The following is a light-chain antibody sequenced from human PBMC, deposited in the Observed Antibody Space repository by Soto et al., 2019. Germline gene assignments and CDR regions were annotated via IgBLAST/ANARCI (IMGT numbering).Light chain of an antibody. CDR3: TSYASSGTHV. CDR2: EVS. CDR1: SSDVGGYNY. J-gene: IGLJ3*02. V-gene: IGLV2-14*01. Sequence: SVLTQPASVSGSPGQSITISCTGTSSDVGGYNYVSWYQQHPGKAPKLMIYEVSNRPSGVSNRFSGSKSGNTASLTISGLQAEDEADYYCTSYASSGTHVFGGGTKLTVL.